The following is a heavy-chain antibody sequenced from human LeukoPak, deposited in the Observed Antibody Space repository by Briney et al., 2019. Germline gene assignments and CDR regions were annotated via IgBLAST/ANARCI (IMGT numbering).Heavy chain of an antibody. J-gene: IGHJ4*02. CDR3: AKFSGGTLAD. CDR1: GFTFRSYG. Sequence: GGSLRLSCAASGFTFRSYGMHWVRQAPGKGLEWVAIIWYDGSNKYYADSVKGRFTISRDNSKNTLYLQMNSLRVEDTAVYYCAKFSGGTLADWGQGTLVTVSS. D-gene: IGHD1-26*01. V-gene: IGHV3-30*02. CDR2: IWYDGSNK.